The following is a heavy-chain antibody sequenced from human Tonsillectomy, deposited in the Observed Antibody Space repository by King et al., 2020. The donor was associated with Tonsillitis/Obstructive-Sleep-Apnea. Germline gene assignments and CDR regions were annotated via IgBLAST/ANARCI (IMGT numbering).Heavy chain of an antibody. CDR2: TYYRSKWYN. CDR1: GDSVSNNTAA. V-gene: IGHV6-1*01. CDR3: LRERYDTFDV. D-gene: IGHD3-9*01. Sequence: VQLQQSGPGLVKPSQTLSLTCAISGDSVSNNTAAWTWIRQSPSRGLEWLGRTYYRSKWYNDCAVSVRSRITINPETSKNQFSLRLNSVTPEDTAVYYCLRERYDTFDVWGQGTLVTVSS. J-gene: IGHJ3*01.